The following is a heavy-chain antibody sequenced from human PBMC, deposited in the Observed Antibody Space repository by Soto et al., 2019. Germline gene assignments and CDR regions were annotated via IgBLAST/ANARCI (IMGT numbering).Heavy chain of an antibody. D-gene: IGHD1-1*01. Sequence: GESLKISCQGSGYSFTNYWIGWVRQMPGKGLEWMGIIYPGDSDTRYSPSFQGQVTISADKSISTAYLQWSSLKASDTAMYYCARRGERNYYYYGMDVWGQGTTVTAP. J-gene: IGHJ6*02. CDR1: GYSFTNYW. CDR3: ARRGERNYYYYGMDV. CDR2: IYPGDSDT. V-gene: IGHV5-51*01.